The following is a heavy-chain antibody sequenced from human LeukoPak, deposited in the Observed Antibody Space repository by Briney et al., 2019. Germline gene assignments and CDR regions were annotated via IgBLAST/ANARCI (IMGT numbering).Heavy chain of an antibody. J-gene: IGHJ6*03. CDR2: IYYSGGT. V-gene: IGHV4-61*01. D-gene: IGHD4-17*01. Sequence: SGTLSLTCTVSGGSVSSGSYYWSWIRQPPGKGLEWIGYIYYSGGTNYNPSLKSRVTISVDTSKNQFSLKLSSVTAADTAVYYCARDGHGDYVNYYYYMDVWGKGTTVTVSS. CDR1: GGSVSSGSYY. CDR3: ARDGHGDYVNYYYYMDV.